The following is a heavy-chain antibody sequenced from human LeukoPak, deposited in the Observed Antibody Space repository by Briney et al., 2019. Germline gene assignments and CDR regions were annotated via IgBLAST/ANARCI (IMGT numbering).Heavy chain of an antibody. Sequence: SETLSLTRTVSGGSISSYYWSWIRQPPGKGLEWIGYIYYSGSTNYNPSLKSRVTISVDTSKNQFSLKLSSVTAADTAVYYCARALMVRGVNDAFDIWGQGTMVTASS. CDR2: IYYSGST. D-gene: IGHD3-10*01. V-gene: IGHV4-59*01. J-gene: IGHJ3*02. CDR1: GGSISSYY. CDR3: ARALMVRGVNDAFDI.